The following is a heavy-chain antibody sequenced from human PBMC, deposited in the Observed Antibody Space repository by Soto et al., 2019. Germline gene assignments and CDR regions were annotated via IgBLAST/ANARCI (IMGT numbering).Heavy chain of an antibody. V-gene: IGHV1-8*01. D-gene: IGHD6-19*01. CDR3: ARNGLSGWAIYYYYYMDV. Sequence: ASVKVSCKASGYTFTSYDINWVRQATGQGLEWMGWMNPNSGNTGYAQKFQGRVTMTRNTSISTAYMELSSLRSEDTALYYCARNGLSGWAIYYYYYMDVWGKGTTVTVSS. J-gene: IGHJ6*03. CDR1: GYTFTSYD. CDR2: MNPNSGNT.